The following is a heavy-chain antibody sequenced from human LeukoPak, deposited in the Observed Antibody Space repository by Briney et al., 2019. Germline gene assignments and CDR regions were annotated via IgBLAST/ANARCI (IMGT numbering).Heavy chain of an antibody. CDR2: INPNSGGT. J-gene: IGHJ4*02. CDR1: GYTFTGYY. CDR3: ARAALGVWFGEPLGGPTEY. V-gene: IGHV1-2*02. Sequence: ASVKVSCKASGYTFTGYYIHWVRQAPGQGLEWMGWINPNSGGTYYAQSFQDRVTMTRDTSISTAYMELSRLRSDDTAVYYCARAALGVWFGEPLGGPTEYWGQGSLVSVSS. D-gene: IGHD3-10*01.